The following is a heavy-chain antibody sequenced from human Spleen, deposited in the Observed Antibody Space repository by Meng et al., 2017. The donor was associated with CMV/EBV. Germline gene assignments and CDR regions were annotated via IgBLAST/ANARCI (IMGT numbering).Heavy chain of an antibody. D-gene: IGHD2-2*01. CDR3: AKDPVQYQVLLNWFDP. Sequence: LSLTCAASGFTFSNFGMHWVRQAPGKGLEWVAFIQYDGSNKYYGDSVRGRFTISRDNSRNTLYLQMTSLRAEDTALYYCAKDPVQYQVLLNWFDPWGQGTLVTVSS. J-gene: IGHJ5*02. V-gene: IGHV3-30*02. CDR2: IQYDGSNK. CDR1: GFTFSNFG.